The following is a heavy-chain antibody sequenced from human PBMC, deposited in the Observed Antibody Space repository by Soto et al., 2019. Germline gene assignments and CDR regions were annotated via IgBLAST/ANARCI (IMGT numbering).Heavy chain of an antibody. J-gene: IGHJ4*02. D-gene: IGHD3-22*01. CDR2: ISSSSSYI. Sequence: LRLSCAASGFTFSSYSMNWVRQAPGKGLEWVSSISSSSSYIYYADSVKGRFTISRDNAKNSLYLQMNSLRAEDTAVYYCARDPLGYDSSGYYFDYWGQGTLVTVSS. CDR3: ARDPLGYDSSGYYFDY. V-gene: IGHV3-21*01. CDR1: GFTFSSYS.